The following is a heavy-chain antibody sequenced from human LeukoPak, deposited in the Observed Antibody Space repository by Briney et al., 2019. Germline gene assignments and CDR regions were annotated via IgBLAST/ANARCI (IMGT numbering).Heavy chain of an antibody. D-gene: IGHD5-18*01. Sequence: PSETLSLTCTVSGGSIRSYYWSWIRQPPGKGLEWIGYIYYSGSTNYNPSLKSRVTISVDTSKNQFSLKLSSVTAADTAVYYCARENVDTAMGTFDYWGQGTLVTVSS. V-gene: IGHV4-59*01. CDR2: IYYSGST. CDR3: ARENVDTAMGTFDY. CDR1: GGSIRSYY. J-gene: IGHJ4*02.